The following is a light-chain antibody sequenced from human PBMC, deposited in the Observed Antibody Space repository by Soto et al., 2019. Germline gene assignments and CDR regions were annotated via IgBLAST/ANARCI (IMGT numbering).Light chain of an antibody. CDR3: KQYGTSGT. CDR2: GAS. Sequence: VLTQSPGTLSVSPGERATLSCRASQSVSSSYLAWYQQKPGQDPRLLIYGASSRATGIQDSCSGRSSTTESPPTIRRVQPEDSAEYYCKQYGTSGTCGQGTKVDIK. V-gene: IGKV3-20*01. J-gene: IGKJ1*01. CDR1: QSVSSSY.